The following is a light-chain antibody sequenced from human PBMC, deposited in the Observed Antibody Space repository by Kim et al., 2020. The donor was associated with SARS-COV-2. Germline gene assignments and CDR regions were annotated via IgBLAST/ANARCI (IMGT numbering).Light chain of an antibody. V-gene: IGKV3-15*01. CDR1: QRISSS. J-gene: IGKJ2*01. CDR2: GAS. CDR3: QRYNNWDA. Sequence: LSTGPRETATQAWRASQRISSSLAWYQQKPGQAARLLIYGASSSATASTARLSGSGSGTEFTLTMSSLQSEGFAVYYCQRYNNWDAFGQGTELEI.